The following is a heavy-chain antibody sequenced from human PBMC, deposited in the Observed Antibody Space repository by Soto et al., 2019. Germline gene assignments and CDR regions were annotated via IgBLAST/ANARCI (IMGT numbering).Heavy chain of an antibody. CDR3: ARQGYRYGFDY. CDR1: GYSFTSYW. J-gene: IGHJ4*02. Sequence: GESLKISCKCSGYSFTSYWIGWVRQMPGKGLEWMGIIYPGDSDARYSPSFQGQVTISADKSISTAYLQWSSLEASDTAMSYCARQGYRYGFDYWGQGTLVTVSS. CDR2: IYPGDSDA. V-gene: IGHV5-51*01. D-gene: IGHD5-18*01.